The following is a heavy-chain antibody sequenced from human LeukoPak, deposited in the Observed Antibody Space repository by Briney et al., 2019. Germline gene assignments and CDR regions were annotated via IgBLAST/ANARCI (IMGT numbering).Heavy chain of an antibody. J-gene: IGHJ4*02. V-gene: IGHV3-23*01. CDR1: GFTFSSYA. CDR2: ISGSGGST. CDR3: AKAFYGGSWGPLDY. Sequence: SGGSLRLSCAASGFTFSSYAMSWVRQAPGKGLEWVSAISGSGGSTYCADSVKGRFTISRDNSKNTLYLQMNSLRAEDTAVYYCAKAFYGGSWGPLDYWGQGTLVTVSS. D-gene: IGHD6-13*01.